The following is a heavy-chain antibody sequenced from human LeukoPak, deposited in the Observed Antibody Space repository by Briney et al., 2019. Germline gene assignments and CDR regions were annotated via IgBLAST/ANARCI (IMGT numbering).Heavy chain of an antibody. CDR2: ISSNGGDT. J-gene: IGHJ4*02. CDR3: ARVMGDGYKRAFDY. D-gene: IGHD5-24*01. Sequence: GGSLRLSCAASGFTFSTYSMHWVRQAPGKGLEYVSAISSNGGDTYYADSVMGRFTISRDNSKNTLYLQMGNLRAEDMAVYYCARVMGDGYKRAFDYWGQGTLVTVSS. CDR1: GFTFSTYS. V-gene: IGHV3-64*02.